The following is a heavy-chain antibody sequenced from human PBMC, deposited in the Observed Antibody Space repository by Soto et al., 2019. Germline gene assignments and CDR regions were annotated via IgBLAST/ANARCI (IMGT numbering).Heavy chain of an antibody. CDR3: AAVSEDIVVVPAATRGMDV. D-gene: IGHD2-2*01. Sequence: ASVKVSCKTSGYTFTSFGISWVRQAPGQGLEWMGWITTDKGKTNYAQKFQERVTITRDMSTSTAYMELSSLRSEDTAVYYCAAVSEDIVVVPAATRGMDVWGQGTTVTVSS. J-gene: IGHJ6*02. CDR2: ITTDKGKT. V-gene: IGHV1-18*01. CDR1: GYTFTSFG.